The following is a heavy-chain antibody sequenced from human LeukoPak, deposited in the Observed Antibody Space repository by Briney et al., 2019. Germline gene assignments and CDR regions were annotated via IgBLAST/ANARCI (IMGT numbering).Heavy chain of an antibody. D-gene: IGHD4-17*01. CDR3: ARGDYGDFGAFDI. Sequence: SETLSLTCTVSGGSISSGDYYWSWIRQPPGKALEWIGYIYYSGNTYFNPSLKSRIIISADASKDQFSLKLSSVTAADTAVYYCARGDYGDFGAFDIWGQGTLVTVSS. CDR2: IYYSGNT. CDR1: GGSISSGDYY. V-gene: IGHV4-30-4*01. J-gene: IGHJ3*02.